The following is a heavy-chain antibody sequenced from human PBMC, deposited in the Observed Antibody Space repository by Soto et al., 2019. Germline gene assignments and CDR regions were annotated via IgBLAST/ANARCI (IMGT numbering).Heavy chain of an antibody. D-gene: IGHD3-22*01. J-gene: IGHJ4*02. Sequence: SLRLSCAASGFSFGSYSINWVRQAPGKGLESVSYISSSSSTIYYADSVKGRFTISRDNAKNSLYLQMNSLRAEDTAVYYCASYRYYDSSGYYFPLDYWGQGTLVTVSS. V-gene: IGHV3-48*01. CDR1: GFSFGSYS. CDR3: ASYRYYDSSGYYFPLDY. CDR2: ISSSSSTI.